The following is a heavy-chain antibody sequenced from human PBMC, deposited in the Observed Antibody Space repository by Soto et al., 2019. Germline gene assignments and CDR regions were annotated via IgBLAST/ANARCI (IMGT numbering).Heavy chain of an antibody. Sequence: EVQLVESGGGLIQPGGSLRLICAASGLSVTANDMTWVRQAPGKGLEWLSIIYRGGGTYYADSLKGRAIISRDGSRNMVFLQMNSLTAEDAGVYYCARRDDSETFDIWGRGTAVNVSS. J-gene: IGHJ3*02. V-gene: IGHV3-53*01. CDR1: GLSVTAND. D-gene: IGHD5-18*01. CDR2: IYRGGGT. CDR3: ARRDDSETFDI.